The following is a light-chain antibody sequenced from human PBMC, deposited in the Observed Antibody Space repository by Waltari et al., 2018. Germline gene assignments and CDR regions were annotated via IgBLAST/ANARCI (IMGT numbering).Light chain of an antibody. Sequence: EIVLTQSPGMLSLSPGERGTLSCRASQSVSRFLAWYQQIPGQPPRPLIYGASTRATGIPDRFSGSGSGTDCSLTISRLEPEDFAVYYCQKYDRLPATFGQGTKVEIK. V-gene: IGKV3-20*01. J-gene: IGKJ1*01. CDR2: GAS. CDR1: QSVSRF. CDR3: QKYDRLPAT.